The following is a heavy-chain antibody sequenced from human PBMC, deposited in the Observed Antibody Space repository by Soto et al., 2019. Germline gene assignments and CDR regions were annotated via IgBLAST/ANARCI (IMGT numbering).Heavy chain of an antibody. Sequence: RASVKVSCKASGYSFTGNSMHWVRQAPGQGLEWLGWINPNNGGTNYAQKFQGWVTMTRDTSISTAYMELSRLRSDDTAVYYCARGSNYDSSGYYFDYWGQGTLVTVSS. V-gene: IGHV1-2*04. D-gene: IGHD3-22*01. CDR1: GYSFTGNS. CDR2: INPNNGGT. CDR3: ARGSNYDSSGYYFDY. J-gene: IGHJ4*02.